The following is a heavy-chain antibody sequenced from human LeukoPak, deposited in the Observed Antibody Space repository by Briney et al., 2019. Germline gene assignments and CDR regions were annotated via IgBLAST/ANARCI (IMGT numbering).Heavy chain of an antibody. CDR1: GFTVSSNY. Sequence: GGSLRLSCAASGFTVSSNYMSWVRQAPGKGLEWVSVISGSGGSTYYADSVKGRFTISRDNSKNTLYLQMNSLRAEDTAVYYCAQTGTTAPYFDYWGQGTLVTVSS. J-gene: IGHJ4*02. V-gene: IGHV3-23*01. CDR2: ISGSGGST. D-gene: IGHD1-7*01. CDR3: AQTGTTAPYFDY.